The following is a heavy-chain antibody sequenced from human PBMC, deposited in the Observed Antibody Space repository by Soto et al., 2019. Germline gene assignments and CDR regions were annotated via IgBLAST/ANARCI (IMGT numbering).Heavy chain of an antibody. V-gene: IGHV1-69*13. CDR2: IIPIFGTA. D-gene: IGHD3-3*01. Sequence: GASVKVSCKASGGTFSSYAISWVRQAPGQGLEWMGGIIPIFGTANYAQKFQGRVTITADESTSTAYVELSSLRSEDTAVYYCARTVTIFGVVTVYYGMDVWGQGTTVTVSS. CDR3: ARTVTIFGVVTVYYGMDV. J-gene: IGHJ6*02. CDR1: GGTFSSYA.